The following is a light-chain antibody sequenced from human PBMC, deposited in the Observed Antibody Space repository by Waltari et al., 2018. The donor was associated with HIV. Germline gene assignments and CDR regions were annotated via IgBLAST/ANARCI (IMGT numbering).Light chain of an antibody. Sequence: QSALTQPRSVSGSPGQSVTISCTGTSSDVGGYNYVSWYQQHPGKAPKRRIYDVSKRPSGVPDLFSGSKSGNTASLTISGLQAEDEADYYCCSYAGSYVVFGGGTKLTVL. J-gene: IGLJ2*01. CDR3: CSYAGSYVV. V-gene: IGLV2-11*01. CDR1: SSDVGGYNY. CDR2: DVS.